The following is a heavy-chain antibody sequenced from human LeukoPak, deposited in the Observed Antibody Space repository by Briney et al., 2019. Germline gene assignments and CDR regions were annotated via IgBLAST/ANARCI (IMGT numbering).Heavy chain of an antibody. V-gene: IGHV3-23*01. CDR3: AKDGGLEGMDV. CDR1: GFTFSSYT. CDR2: ITTSDGNT. J-gene: IGHJ6*02. Sequence: GGSLRLSCAASGFTFSSYTMSWVRQAPGKGLEWVSTITTSDGNTYYADSVKGRFTVSRDNSKNTLYLQMNSLRAEDTAVYYCAKDGGLEGMDVWGQGTTVTVSS. D-gene: IGHD1-1*01.